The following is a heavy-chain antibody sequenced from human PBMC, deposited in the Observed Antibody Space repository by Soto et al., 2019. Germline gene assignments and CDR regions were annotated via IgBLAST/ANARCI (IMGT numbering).Heavy chain of an antibody. D-gene: IGHD1-26*01. CDR1: GGTFSSYA. CDR2: IIPIFGTA. CDR3: ARGATSSSGSYSYYYYGMDV. J-gene: IGHJ6*02. Sequence: SVKVSCKASGGTFSSYAISWVRQAPGQGLEWMGGIIPIFGTANYAQKFQGRVTITADESTSTAYMELSSLRSEDTAVYYCARGATSSSGSYSYYYYGMDVWRQGTTVTVSS. V-gene: IGHV1-69*13.